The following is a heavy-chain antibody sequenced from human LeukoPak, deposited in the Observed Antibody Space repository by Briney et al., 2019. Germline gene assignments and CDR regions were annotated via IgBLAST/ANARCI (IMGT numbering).Heavy chain of an antibody. CDR2: IIPIFGTA. CDR1: GGTLSSYA. D-gene: IGHD6-6*01. CDR3: ARWGGLPIAARREGIYYYYMDV. Sequence: ASVKVSCKASGGTLSSYAISWVRQAPGQGLEWRGGIIPIFGTANYAQKFQGRVTITTDESTSTAYMELSSLRSEDTAVYYCARWGGLPIAARREGIYYYYMDVWGKGTTVTVSS. V-gene: IGHV1-69*05. J-gene: IGHJ6*03.